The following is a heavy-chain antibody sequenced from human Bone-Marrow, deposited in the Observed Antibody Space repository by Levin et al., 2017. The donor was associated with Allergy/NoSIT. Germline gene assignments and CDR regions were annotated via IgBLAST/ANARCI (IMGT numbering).Heavy chain of an antibody. CDR2: ISYDGSQK. CDR3: AKSGFDSYFYMDV. V-gene: IGHV3-30*18. CDR1: RFSFNIYG. Sequence: GESLKISCEASRFSFNIYGMHWVRQAPGKGLEWVSFISYDGSQKYYADSVKGRFTISRDNSQTTLYLQMDSLRTDDSAVYYCAKSGFDSYFYMDVWGKGTTVTVSS. J-gene: IGHJ6*03. D-gene: IGHD5-12*01.